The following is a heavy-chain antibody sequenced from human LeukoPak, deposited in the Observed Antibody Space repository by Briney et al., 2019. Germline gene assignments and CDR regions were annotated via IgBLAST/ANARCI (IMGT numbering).Heavy chain of an antibody. V-gene: IGHV6-1*01. J-gene: IGHJ4*02. Sequence: SQTLSLTFAISGDSVSSNSGAWNWIRQSPSGGLEWLGRTYYRSKWYNEYAVSVNSRITINPDTSKNQFSLQLNSVTLEDTAVYYCTRDNWQDLSHDYWGQGILVTVSS. CDR2: TYYRSKWYN. CDR1: GDSVSSNSGA. CDR3: TRDNWQDLSHDY.